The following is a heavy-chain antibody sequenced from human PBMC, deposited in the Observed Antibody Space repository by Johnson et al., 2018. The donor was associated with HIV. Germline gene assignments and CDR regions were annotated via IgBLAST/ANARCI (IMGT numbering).Heavy chain of an antibody. CDR2: IYSGGSS. D-gene: IGHD1-26*01. CDR1: DFTVGSIY. Sequence: MLLVESGGGLVQPGGSLRLSCAASDFTVGSIYMSWVRQAPGQGLEWVSLIYSGGSSYYADSVKGRFSISRDNSKNTLYLQMNRLRTEDTALYYCAKLVGATHPLDIWGQGTMVTVSS. CDR3: AKLVGATHPLDI. V-gene: IGHV3-66*02. J-gene: IGHJ3*02.